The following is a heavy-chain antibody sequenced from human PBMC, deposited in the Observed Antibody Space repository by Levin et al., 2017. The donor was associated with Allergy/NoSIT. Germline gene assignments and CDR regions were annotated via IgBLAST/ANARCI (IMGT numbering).Heavy chain of an antibody. J-gene: IGHJ5*02. D-gene: IGHD6-19*01. V-gene: IGHV1-3*01. Sequence: GESLKISCKASGYTFTSYAMHWVRQAPGQRLEWMGWINAGNGNTKYSQKFQGRVTITRDTSASTAYMELSSLRSEDTAVYYCARAAGLVRKASGDWFDPWGQGTLVTVSS. CDR1: GYTFTSYA. CDR3: ARAAGLVRKASGDWFDP. CDR2: INAGNGNT.